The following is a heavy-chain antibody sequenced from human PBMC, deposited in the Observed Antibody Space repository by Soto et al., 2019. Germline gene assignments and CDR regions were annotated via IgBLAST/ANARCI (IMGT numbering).Heavy chain of an antibody. J-gene: IGHJ6*02. CDR3: ARRMYYYGSGGYYANDPYYYYGMDV. V-gene: IGHV3-7*05. CDR1: GFTFSSYW. Sequence: EVQLVESGGGLVQPGGSLRLSCAASGFTFSSYWMSWVRQAPGKGLEWVANIKQDGSEKYYVDSVKGRFTISRDNAKNSLYLQMNSLRAEDTAVYYCARRMYYYGSGGYYANDPYYYYGMDVWGQGTTVTVSS. CDR2: IKQDGSEK. D-gene: IGHD3-10*01.